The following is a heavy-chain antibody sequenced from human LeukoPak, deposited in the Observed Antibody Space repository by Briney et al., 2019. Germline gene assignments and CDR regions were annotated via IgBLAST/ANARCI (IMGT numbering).Heavy chain of an antibody. CDR3: ARVLGQDSGSSPPLDYFDY. Sequence: ASVKVSCKAPGYTFTGYYMHWVRQAPGQGLEGMGWINPNSGGTNYAQKFQGRVTMTRDTSISTAHMELSRLRSDDTAVYYCARVLGQDSGSSPPLDYFDYWGQGTLVTVSS. D-gene: IGHD1-26*01. J-gene: IGHJ4*02. V-gene: IGHV1-2*02. CDR2: INPNSGGT. CDR1: GYTFTGYY.